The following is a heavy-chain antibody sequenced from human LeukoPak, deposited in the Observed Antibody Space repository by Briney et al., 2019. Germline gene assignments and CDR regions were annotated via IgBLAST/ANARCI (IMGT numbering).Heavy chain of an antibody. D-gene: IGHD3-22*01. CDR3: ARQAYGSHFDAFDI. CDR2: IYPDDSET. CDR1: GYRFTTDY. J-gene: IGHJ3*02. Sequence: GESMKISCKASGYRFTTDYIGWVRQMPGKGLEWMGIIYPDDSETNYSPSFQGQVSMSVDKSITTAYLQWSSLKASDTAIYYCARQAYGSHFDAFDIWGQGTMVTVSS. V-gene: IGHV5-51*01.